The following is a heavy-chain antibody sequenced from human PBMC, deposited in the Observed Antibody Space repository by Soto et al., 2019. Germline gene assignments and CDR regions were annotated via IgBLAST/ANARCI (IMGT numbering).Heavy chain of an antibody. V-gene: IGHV3-7*03. CDR1: EFTFPSFW. Sequence: VGSLRLSCAASEFTFPSFWMAWVRQAPGKGLEWVAIVDQDGSVKHYVDSVQGRFIISRDDAKKSVYLQLNSLRAEDTAVYYCVGSTGWIFRYWGQGTLVTVSS. J-gene: IGHJ4*02. CDR3: VGSTGWIFRY. CDR2: VDQDGSVK. D-gene: IGHD6-19*01.